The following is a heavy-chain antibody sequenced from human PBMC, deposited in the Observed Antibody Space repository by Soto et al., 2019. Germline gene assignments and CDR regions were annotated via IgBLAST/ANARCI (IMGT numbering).Heavy chain of an antibody. Sequence: QAHLQQWGAGLVRPSETLSLTCAVYGESVSDSYWTWIRRSPGRGLEWLGGMNPSKGATYNPSLKTLLSISLDTSKRQLSMKLFSATAADTAVYYCARGVMEGAFKGGRMSYYWSLDLWGRGTLVAVSS. J-gene: IGHJ2*01. CDR3: ARGVMEGAFKGGRMSYYWSLDL. V-gene: IGHV4-34*01. CDR1: GESVSDSY. D-gene: IGHD3-16*01. CDR2: MNPSKGA.